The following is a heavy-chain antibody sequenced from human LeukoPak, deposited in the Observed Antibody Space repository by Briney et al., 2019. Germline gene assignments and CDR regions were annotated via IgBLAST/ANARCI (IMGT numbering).Heavy chain of an antibody. Sequence: ASVKVSCKVSGYTLTELSMHWVRQAPGKGLEWVGGFDPEDGETIYAQKFQGRVTMTEETSTDTAYMELSSLRSEDTAVYYCATLVYYYDSSGYYGIPHFDYWGQGTLVTVSS. D-gene: IGHD3-22*01. V-gene: IGHV1-24*01. CDR1: GYTLTELS. CDR3: ATLVYYYDSSGYYGIPHFDY. J-gene: IGHJ4*02. CDR2: FDPEDGET.